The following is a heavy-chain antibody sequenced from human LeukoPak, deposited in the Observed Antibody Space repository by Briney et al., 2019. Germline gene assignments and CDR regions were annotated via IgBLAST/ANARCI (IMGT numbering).Heavy chain of an antibody. CDR3: ARDRGGDSSGYPLH. CDR1: GFTVSSNY. D-gene: IGHD3-22*01. V-gene: IGHV3-66*01. J-gene: IGHJ4*02. CDR2: IYSGGST. Sequence: GGSLRLSCAASGFTVSSNYMSWDRQAPGKGLEWVSVIYSGGSTYYADSVKGRFTISRVNSKNTLYLQMNSLRAEDTAVYYCARDRGGDSSGYPLHWGQGTLVTVSS.